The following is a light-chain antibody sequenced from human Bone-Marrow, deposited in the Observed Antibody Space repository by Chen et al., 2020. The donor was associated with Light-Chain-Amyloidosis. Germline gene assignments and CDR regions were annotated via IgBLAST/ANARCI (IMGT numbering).Light chain of an antibody. CDR2: LVS. V-gene: IGKV2-28*01. CDR3: MQTVQSTWT. CDR1: QSLQHRNGYTY. J-gene: IGKJ1*01. Sequence: DIVLTQTPLSLRVTPGEPASISCRSSQSLQHRNGYTYLGWYLQKPGQSPQLLIYLVSNRASGVPDRFSGSGSGTDFTLKSSRVEPEDVGVYYCMQTVQSTWTFGQGTKVEIK.